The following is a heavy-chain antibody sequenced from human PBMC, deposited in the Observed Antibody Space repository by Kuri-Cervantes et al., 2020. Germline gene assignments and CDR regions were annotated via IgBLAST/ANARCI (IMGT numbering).Heavy chain of an antibody. CDR1: GYSFTSYW. D-gene: IGHD2-15*01. CDR3: ARPASGWQGWFDP. V-gene: IGHV5-51*01. CDR2: IYPGDSDT. Sequence: GGSLRLSSKGSGYSFTSYWIGWVRQMPSNGLEWMGIIYPGDSDTRYSPSFQGQVTNSADKSISTAYLQWSCLKASVTAMYYFARPASGWQGWFDPWGQGTLVTVSS. J-gene: IGHJ5*02.